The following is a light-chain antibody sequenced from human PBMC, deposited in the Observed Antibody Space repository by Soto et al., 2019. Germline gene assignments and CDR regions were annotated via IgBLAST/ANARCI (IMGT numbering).Light chain of an antibody. CDR3: SSYSLSVAPYV. CDR2: EVT. CDR1: SSDIDNGYNS. J-gene: IGLJ1*01. Sequence: QSVLTQPASVSGSPGQSITISCTGTSSDIDNGYNSVSWYQQHPGKAPKLMIYEVTNRPSGVSYRFSGSKSGTTASLTISGLQPEDEADYYCSSYSLSVAPYVFGTGTKLTVL. V-gene: IGLV2-14*01.